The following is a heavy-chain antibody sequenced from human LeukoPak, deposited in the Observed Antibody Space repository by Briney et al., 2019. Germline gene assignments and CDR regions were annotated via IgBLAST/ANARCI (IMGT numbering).Heavy chain of an antibody. CDR1: GYTFTNYG. Sequence: VASVKVSFKASGYTFTNYGVSWVRQAPGQGLEWMGWISSYTGNTNYAQNSQGRVTIPRDTSTSTDFLELRSLRSDDTAVYYCARSGVGYFYDNTGYYPLDYWGQGTLVTVSS. D-gene: IGHD3-22*01. CDR2: ISSYTGNT. V-gene: IGHV1-18*01. CDR3: ARSGVGYFYDNTGYYPLDY. J-gene: IGHJ4*02.